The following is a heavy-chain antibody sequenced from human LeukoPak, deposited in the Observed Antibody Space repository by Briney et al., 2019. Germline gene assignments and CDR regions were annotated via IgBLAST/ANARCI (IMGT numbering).Heavy chain of an antibody. Sequence: GGSLRLSCAASGFDLSFYWMSWVRQAPGKGLEWVANIKQDGSETYYLNSVRGRFTISRDNARDSLHLHLSSLRAEDTAVYYCAREGVYYDYVWGSYRPFDYWGQGTLDTVSS. D-gene: IGHD3-16*02. CDR2: IKQDGSET. V-gene: IGHV3-7*01. J-gene: IGHJ4*02. CDR1: GFDLSFYW. CDR3: AREGVYYDYVWGSYRPFDY.